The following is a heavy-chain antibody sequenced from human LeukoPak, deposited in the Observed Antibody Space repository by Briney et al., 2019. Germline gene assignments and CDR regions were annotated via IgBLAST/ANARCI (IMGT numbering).Heavy chain of an antibody. Sequence: GGSLRLSCAASGFTFSSYAMSWVRQAPGKGLEWVSAISGSGGSTYYADSVKGRFTISRDNSENTLYLRMNSLRAEDTAVYYCAKDRAAAGKYYFDYWGQGTLVTVSS. V-gene: IGHV3-23*01. CDR2: ISGSGGST. J-gene: IGHJ4*02. D-gene: IGHD6-13*01. CDR3: AKDRAAAGKYYFDY. CDR1: GFTFSSYA.